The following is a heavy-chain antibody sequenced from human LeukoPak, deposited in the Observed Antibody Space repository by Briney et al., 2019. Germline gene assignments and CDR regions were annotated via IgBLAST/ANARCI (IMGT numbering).Heavy chain of an antibody. J-gene: IGHJ4*02. CDR2: ISSNNGHI. V-gene: IGHV3-21*01. Sequence: GGSLRLSCAASGFPFSSYMMNWVRQAPGKGLEWFAAISSNNGHIYYADSVKGRFTISRDNGENSLHLQMNSLSAEDAAVYYCARDLGTRKSIAFADWGQGTLVTVSS. D-gene: IGHD6-6*01. CDR3: ARDLGTRKSIAFAD. CDR1: GFPFSSYM.